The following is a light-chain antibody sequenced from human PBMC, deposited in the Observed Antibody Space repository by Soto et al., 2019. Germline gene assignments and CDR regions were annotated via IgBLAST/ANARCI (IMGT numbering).Light chain of an antibody. Sequence: IQLTQSPSSLSASVGDRVTITCQASQGISSYLGWYQQKPGKAPNLLIYDASTLHSGVPSRFSGGGSGTDCTLTISSLQPEDFATYYCQQVNVYPSTFGGGTRLEIK. J-gene: IGKJ5*01. CDR1: QGISSY. V-gene: IGKV1-9*01. CDR3: QQVNVYPST. CDR2: DAS.